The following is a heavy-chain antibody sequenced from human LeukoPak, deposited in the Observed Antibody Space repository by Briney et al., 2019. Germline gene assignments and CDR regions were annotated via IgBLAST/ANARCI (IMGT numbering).Heavy chain of an antibody. CDR1: GFTVSSNY. Sequence: GGSLRLSCAASGFTVSSNYMSWVRQAPGKGLEGVSVIYSGGSTYYADSVKGRFTISRDNSKNTLYLQMNSLRAEDTAVYYCARDRKTYYYGSGSQTSYYYYYMDVWGKGTTVTISS. CDR2: IYSGGST. D-gene: IGHD3-10*01. CDR3: ARDRKTYYYGSGSQTSYYYYYMDV. J-gene: IGHJ6*03. V-gene: IGHV3-66*01.